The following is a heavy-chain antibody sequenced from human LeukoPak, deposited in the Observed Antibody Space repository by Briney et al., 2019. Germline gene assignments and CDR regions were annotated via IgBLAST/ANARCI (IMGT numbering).Heavy chain of an antibody. D-gene: IGHD6-13*01. V-gene: IGHV3-30*18. CDR1: GFTFSSYG. CDR3: AKDFAGLAAAGNNWFDP. CDR2: ISYDGSNK. Sequence: PGGSLRLSCAASGFTFSSYGMHWVRQAPGKGLEWVAVISYDGSNKYYADSVKGRFTISRDNSKNTLYLQTNSLRAEDTAVYYCAKDFAGLAAAGNNWFDPWGQGTLVTVSS. J-gene: IGHJ5*02.